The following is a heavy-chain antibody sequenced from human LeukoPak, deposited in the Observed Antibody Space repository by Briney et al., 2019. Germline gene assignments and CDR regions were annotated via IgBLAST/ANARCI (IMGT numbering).Heavy chain of an antibody. CDR2: TYYRSKFYN. J-gene: IGHJ3*02. V-gene: IGHV6-1*01. Sequence: SQTLSLTCAISGDSVSNKSVAWNWIRQSPSRGLEWLGRTYYRSKFYNDYAVSVKSRITINPDTSKNQFSLQLNSVTPEDTAVYYCARGVQPLHESDAFDIWGQGTMVTVSS. D-gene: IGHD2-2*01. CDR1: GDSVSNKSVA. CDR3: ARGVQPLHESDAFDI.